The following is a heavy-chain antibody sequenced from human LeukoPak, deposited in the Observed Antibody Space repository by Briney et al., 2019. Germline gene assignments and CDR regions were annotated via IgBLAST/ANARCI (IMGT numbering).Heavy chain of an antibody. CDR3: AIDRSGYYHFDY. CDR1: GGSISSSSYY. V-gene: IGHV4-31*03. Sequence: SETLSLTCTVSGGSISSSSYYCTWIRQHPGKGLEWIGYIYHSGSTYYNPSLESRVTISVDTSRNQFSLKLNSVTAADTAVYYCAIDRSGYYHFDYWGQGTLVTVSS. CDR2: IYHSGST. J-gene: IGHJ4*02. D-gene: IGHD3-22*01.